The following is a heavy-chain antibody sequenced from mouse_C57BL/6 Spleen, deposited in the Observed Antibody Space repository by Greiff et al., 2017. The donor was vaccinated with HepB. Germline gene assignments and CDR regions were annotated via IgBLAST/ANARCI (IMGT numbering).Heavy chain of an antibody. D-gene: IGHD1-1*01. Sequence: QVQLQQPGTELVKPGASVKLSCKASGYTFTSYWMHWVKQRPGQGLEWIGNINPSNGGTNYNEKFKSKATLTVDKSSSTAYMQLSSLTSEDSAVYYCARGGYYGSTRYFDVWGTGTTVTVSS. CDR2: INPSNGGT. V-gene: IGHV1-53*01. CDR3: ARGGYYGSTRYFDV. CDR1: GYTFTSYW. J-gene: IGHJ1*03.